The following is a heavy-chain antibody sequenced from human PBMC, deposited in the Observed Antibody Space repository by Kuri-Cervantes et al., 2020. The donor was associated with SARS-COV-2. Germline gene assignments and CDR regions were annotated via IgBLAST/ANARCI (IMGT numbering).Heavy chain of an antibody. V-gene: IGHV3-7*01. Sequence: GGSLRLSCTASGFTFGDYAMSWVRQAPGKGLEWVANIKQDGSEKYYVDSVKGRFTISRDNAKNSLYLQMNSLRAEDTAVYYCASFFQEEYAFDIWGQGTMVTVSS. J-gene: IGHJ3*02. CDR1: GFTFGDYA. D-gene: IGHD3-3*01. CDR3: ASFFQEEYAFDI. CDR2: IKQDGSEK.